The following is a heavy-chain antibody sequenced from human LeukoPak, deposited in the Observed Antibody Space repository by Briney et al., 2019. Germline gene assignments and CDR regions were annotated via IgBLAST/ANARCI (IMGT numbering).Heavy chain of an antibody. D-gene: IGHD4-17*01. CDR2: INTNTGKP. V-gene: IGHV7-4-1*02. CDR3: ANPSVPSRYFYYYMDV. J-gene: IGHJ6*03. Sequence: ASVKVSCKASGYTFTSYAMNWVRQAPGHGLEWMGWINTNTGKPTYAQGFTGRFVFSLDTSVSTAYLQINSLKAEDTAVYYCANPSVPSRYFYYYMDVWGKGTTVTVSS. CDR1: GYTFTSYA.